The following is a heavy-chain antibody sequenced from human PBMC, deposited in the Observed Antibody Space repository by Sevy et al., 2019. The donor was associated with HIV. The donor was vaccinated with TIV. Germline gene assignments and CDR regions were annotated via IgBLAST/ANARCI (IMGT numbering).Heavy chain of an antibody. J-gene: IGHJ4*02. Sequence: GGSLRLSCAASGFTFSSYAMHWVRQAPGKGLEWVAVISYDGSNKYYADSVKGRFTISRDNSKTTLYLQMNSLRAEDTAVYYCARDGAGYNYVSHFDYWGQGTLVTVSS. CDR2: ISYDGSNK. V-gene: IGHV3-30-3*01. CDR1: GFTFSSYA. CDR3: ARDGAGYNYVSHFDY. D-gene: IGHD5-12*01.